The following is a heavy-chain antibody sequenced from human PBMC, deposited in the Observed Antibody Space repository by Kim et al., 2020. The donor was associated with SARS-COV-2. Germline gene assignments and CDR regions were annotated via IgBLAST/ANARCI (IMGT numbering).Heavy chain of an antibody. V-gene: IGHV3-30*04. CDR1: GFTFSSYA. CDR3: ARDFSRNWEYYYYGMDV. CDR2: ISYDGSNK. D-gene: IGHD1-26*01. Sequence: GGSLRLSCAASGFTFSSYAMHWVRQAPGKGLEWVAVISYDGSNKYYADSVKGRFTISRDNSKNTLYLQMNSLRAEDTAVYYCARDFSRNWEYYYYGMDVWGQGTTVTVSS. J-gene: IGHJ6*02.